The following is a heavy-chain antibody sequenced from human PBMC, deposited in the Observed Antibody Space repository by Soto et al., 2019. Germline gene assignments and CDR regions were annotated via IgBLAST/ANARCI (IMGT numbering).Heavy chain of an antibody. Sequence: PSETLSLTCAVSGYSISSGYYWGWIRQPPGRGLEWIGSIYHSGSTYYNPSLESRVTISVDTSKNQFSLKLSSVTAADTAVYYCATGGSLVVVAVPHWFDPWGQGTLGTLSS. V-gene: IGHV4-38-2*01. CDR2: IYHSGST. CDR1: GYSISSGYY. D-gene: IGHD2-15*01. J-gene: IGHJ5*02. CDR3: ATGGSLVVVAVPHWFDP.